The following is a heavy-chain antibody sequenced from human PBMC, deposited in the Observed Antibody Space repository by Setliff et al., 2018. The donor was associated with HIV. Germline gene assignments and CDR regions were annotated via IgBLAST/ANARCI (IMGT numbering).Heavy chain of an antibody. CDR1: GYTFTTYA. J-gene: IGHJ4*02. CDR3: VHRPLFHPFDY. V-gene: IGHV1-3*03. Sequence: ASVKVSCKASGYTFTTYAIHWVRQAPGQRLEFMGWINAGNGNTKYSQRFQGRVTITIDTSASTAYMELSSLRSEDMAVYYCVHRPLFHPFDYWGQGTLVTVSS. D-gene: IGHD3-10*01. CDR2: INAGNGNT.